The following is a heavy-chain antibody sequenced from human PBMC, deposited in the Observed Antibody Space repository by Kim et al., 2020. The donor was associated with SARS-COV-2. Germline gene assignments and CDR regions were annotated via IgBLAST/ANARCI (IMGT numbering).Heavy chain of an antibody. Sequence: SEILSLTCTVSGDSTSNSDYYWAWIRQPPGKGLEWIATIYYIGTTYYNPSLKSRVAISVDTSRNKFSLRLSSVTAADTAVYYWARRNWRFHSTFDLWGQGTLVNVSS. V-gene: IGHV4-39*01. CDR1: GDSTSNSDYY. CDR2: IYYIGTT. D-gene: IGHD1-1*01. J-gene: IGHJ3*01. CDR3: ARRNWRFHSTFDL.